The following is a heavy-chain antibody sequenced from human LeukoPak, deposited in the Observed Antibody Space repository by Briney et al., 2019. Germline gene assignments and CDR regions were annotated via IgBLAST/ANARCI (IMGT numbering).Heavy chain of an antibody. CDR1: GFTFTSYA. CDR2: IWYDGSNT. D-gene: IGHD6-13*01. V-gene: IGHV3-33*01. CDR3: ARGGPKAAAGY. J-gene: IGHJ4*02. Sequence: GGSLRLSCAASGFTFTSYAMHWVRQAPGKGLEWVAVIWYDGSNTYYVDSVKGRFTISRDNSKNTLYLQMNSLRAEDTAVYYCARGGPKAAAGYWGQGTLVTVSS.